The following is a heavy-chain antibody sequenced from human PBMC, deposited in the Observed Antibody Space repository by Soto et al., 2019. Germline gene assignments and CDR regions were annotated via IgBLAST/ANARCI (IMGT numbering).Heavy chain of an antibody. CDR1: GFTFSSYA. Sequence: QVQLLESGGGVVQPGRSLRLSCAASGFTFSSYAMHWVRQPPGKGLEWVAVVSNDGRNKFYADSVRGRFTISRDISKNTLYLEMDSCRVDDTAVFYSERGQHGLDHWGQGSLVLVSP. J-gene: IGHJ4*02. D-gene: IGHD2-8*01. V-gene: IGHV3-30-3*01. CDR2: VSNDGRNK. CDR3: ERGQHGLDH.